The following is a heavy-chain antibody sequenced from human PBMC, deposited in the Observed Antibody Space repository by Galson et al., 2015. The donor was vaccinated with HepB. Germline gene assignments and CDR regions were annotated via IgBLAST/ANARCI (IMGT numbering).Heavy chain of an antibody. V-gene: IGHV3-73*01. CDR1: GLTFSGSA. D-gene: IGHD6-13*01. Sequence: SLRLSCAASGLTFSGSAMHWVRQASGKGLEWVGRIRSKANSYATAYAASVKGRFTISRDDSKNTAYLQMNSLKTEDTAVYYCTSSAGRDARAHYYYYGMDVWGQGTTVTVSS. CDR3: TSSAGRDARAHYYYYGMDV. CDR2: IRSKANSYAT. J-gene: IGHJ6*02.